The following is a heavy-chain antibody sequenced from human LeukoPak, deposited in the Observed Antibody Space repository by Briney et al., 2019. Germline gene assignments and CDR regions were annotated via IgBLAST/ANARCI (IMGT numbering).Heavy chain of an antibody. J-gene: IGHJ4*02. V-gene: IGHV4-59*12. CDR3: ARDKGTSYLSSFDY. CDR2: IHYSGST. Sequence: SETLSLTCTVSGGSISNYYWSWIRQPPGKGLEWIGYIHYSGSTYYNPSLKSRVTISVDTSKNQLSLKLSSVTAADTAVYYCARDKGTSYLSSFDYWGQGTLVTVSS. D-gene: IGHD6-6*01. CDR1: GGSISNYY.